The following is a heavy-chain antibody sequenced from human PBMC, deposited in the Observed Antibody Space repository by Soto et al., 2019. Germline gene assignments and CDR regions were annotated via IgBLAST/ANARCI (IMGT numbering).Heavy chain of an antibody. J-gene: IGHJ1*01. CDR3: ATDMEDYIPYFPH. Sequence: EVQLLESGGGLVQPGGSLRLSCATSGFTFSSYVMSWVRQAPGKGLEWVSTISGSGDSTYYADSVKGRFTISRDNSKNTVYLQMSSLRAEDTAVYYCATDMEDYIPYFPHWGQGTLVSVSS. V-gene: IGHV3-23*01. CDR2: ISGSGDST. D-gene: IGHD4-4*01. CDR1: GFTFSSYV.